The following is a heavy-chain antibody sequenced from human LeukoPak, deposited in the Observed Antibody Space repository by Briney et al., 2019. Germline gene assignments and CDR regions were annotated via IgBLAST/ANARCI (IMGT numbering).Heavy chain of an antibody. J-gene: IGHJ6*02. CDR3: ASSVVVVAATSVYYYGMDV. Sequence: ASVKVSCKASGYTFTSYDINWVRQATGQGLEWMGWMNPNSGNTGYAQKFQGRVTMTRNTSISTAYMELSSLRSEDTAVYYCASSVVVVAATSVYYYGMDVWGQGTTVTVSS. CDR2: MNPNSGNT. D-gene: IGHD2-15*01. CDR1: GYTFTSYD. V-gene: IGHV1-8*01.